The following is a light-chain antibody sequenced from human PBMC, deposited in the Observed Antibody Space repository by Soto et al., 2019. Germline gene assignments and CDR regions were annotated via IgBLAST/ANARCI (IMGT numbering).Light chain of an antibody. V-gene: IGLV2-14*01. CDR2: EVT. Sequence: QSALTPPASVSGSPGLSLAISCTGTRRDVGAYNYVSWYQQHPGKAPKLMISEVTNRPSGVSDRFSGSKSGNTASLTISGLQAEDEADYYCSSFTSRFTFVFGTGTKLTVL. CDR3: SSFTSRFTFV. CDR1: RRDVGAYNY. J-gene: IGLJ1*01.